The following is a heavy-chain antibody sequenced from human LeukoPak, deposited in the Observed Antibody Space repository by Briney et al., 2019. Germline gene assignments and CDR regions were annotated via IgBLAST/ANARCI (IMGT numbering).Heavy chain of an antibody. CDR2: MNPNSGNT. CDR3: ASSPRFDYYYYYGMDV. J-gene: IGHJ6*02. V-gene: IGHV1-8*01. CDR1: GYTFTSYD. Sequence: AASVKVSCKASGYTFTSYDINWGRQATGQGLEWMGWMNPNSGNTGYAQKFQGRVTMTRNTSISTAYMELSSLRSEDTAVYYCASSPRFDYYYYYGMDVWGQGTTVTVSS.